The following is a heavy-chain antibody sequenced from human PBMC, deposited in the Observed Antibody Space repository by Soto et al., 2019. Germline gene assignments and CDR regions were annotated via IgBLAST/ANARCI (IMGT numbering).Heavy chain of an antibody. CDR3: ATQVRGVIYY. CDR1: GRSISSYY. CDR2: ISYGGST. V-gene: IGHV4-59*08. D-gene: IGHD2-8*02. Sequence: LSLTCTVSGRSISSYYWTWIRRPPGKGLEWIGYISYGGSTEYNPSLKSRSSISIDTSKNQFSLRVTSLTAADAAVYYCATQVRGVIYYWGQGVQVTVSS. J-gene: IGHJ4*02.